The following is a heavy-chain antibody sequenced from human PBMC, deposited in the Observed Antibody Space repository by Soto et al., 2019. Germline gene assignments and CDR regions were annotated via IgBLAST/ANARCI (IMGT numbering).Heavy chain of an antibody. CDR1: GFTFTSYT. Sequence: QVQLVESGGGVVQPGGSLRLSCAASGFTFTSYTMHWVRQAPGKGLQWVAVMSYDGTRTDYVDAVKGRFTISRDTSKNTLYLQMNNLRPDDTAMYYCARDRAYGGPNWFDPWGQGTLVTVSS. V-gene: IGHV3-30-3*01. D-gene: IGHD4-17*01. CDR3: ARDRAYGGPNWFDP. J-gene: IGHJ5*02. CDR2: MSYDGTRT.